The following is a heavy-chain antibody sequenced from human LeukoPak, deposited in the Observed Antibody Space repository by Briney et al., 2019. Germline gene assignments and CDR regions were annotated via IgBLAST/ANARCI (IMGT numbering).Heavy chain of an antibody. Sequence: EPSETLSLTCAVYGGSFSGYHWSWIRQPPGKGLEWIGEINHSGSTNYNPALKSRVTTSVDTSKKQFSLKLSSVTAADTAVYYCAGTYSNYGDYFDYWGQGTLVTVSS. V-gene: IGHV4-34*01. D-gene: IGHD4-11*01. CDR2: INHSGST. CDR1: GGSFSGYH. J-gene: IGHJ4*02. CDR3: AGTYSNYGDYFDY.